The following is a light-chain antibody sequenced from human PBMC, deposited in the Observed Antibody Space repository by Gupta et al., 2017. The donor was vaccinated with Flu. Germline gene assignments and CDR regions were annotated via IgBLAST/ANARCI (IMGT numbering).Light chain of an antibody. CDR1: SSDVGNYNR. Sequence: QSALTQPPSVSGSPGQSVTIYCTRTSSDVGNYNRVSWYQQSPGTAPKLMIYEVSNRPSGVPDRFSGSKSGNTASLTISGLQAEDEADFYCSSYTTSSTYVFGTGTKVTVL. CDR2: EVS. CDR3: SSYTTSSTYV. J-gene: IGLJ1*01. V-gene: IGLV2-18*02.